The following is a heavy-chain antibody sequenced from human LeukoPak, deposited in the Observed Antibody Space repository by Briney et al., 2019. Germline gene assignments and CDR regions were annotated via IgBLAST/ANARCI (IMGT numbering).Heavy chain of an antibody. V-gene: IGHV3-43*02. CDR2: ISGHGDST. CDR1: GFTFHDYA. J-gene: IGHJ4*02. Sequence: GGTLRLSCAASGFTFHDYAMHWVRQVPGKGLEWVSLISGHGDSTYYADSVKGRFTISRDNSKDSLYLQVNSLKTEDTAFYYCAKDGYGNYDYWGQGTLVTVSS. D-gene: IGHD4-11*01. CDR3: AKDGYGNYDY.